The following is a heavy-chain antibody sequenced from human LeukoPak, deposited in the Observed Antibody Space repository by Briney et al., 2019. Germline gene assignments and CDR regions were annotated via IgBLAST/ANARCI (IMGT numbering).Heavy chain of an antibody. CDR1: GVSISSGGYY. D-gene: IGHD1-1*01. J-gene: IGHJ5*02. V-gene: IGHV4-31*03. CDR2: IYYSGST. CDR3: ARGYDDWKIPHWFDP. Sequence: SETLSLTCSVSGVSISSGGYYWSWIRQHPGKGLEWIGYIYYSGSTYYNPSLKSRVTISVDTSKNQFSLKLSSVTAADTAVYYCARGYDDWKIPHWFDPWGQGTLVTVSS.